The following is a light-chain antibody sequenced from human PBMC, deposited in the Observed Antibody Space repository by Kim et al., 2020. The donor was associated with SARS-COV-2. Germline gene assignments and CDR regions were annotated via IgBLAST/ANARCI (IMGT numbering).Light chain of an antibody. CDR1: QSVSSN. J-gene: IGKJ1*01. CDR2: GAS. CDR3: HQYNDWPRA. Sequence: EIVMTQSPATLSVSPGERATLSCRARQSVSSNLAWYQQKPGQAPRLLIYGASTRATGIPARFSGSGSGTEFTLTISSLQSEDFAVYYCHQYNDWPRAFGQGTKVDIK. V-gene: IGKV3-15*01.